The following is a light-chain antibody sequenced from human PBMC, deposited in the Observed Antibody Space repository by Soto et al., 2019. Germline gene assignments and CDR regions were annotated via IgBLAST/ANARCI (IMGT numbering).Light chain of an antibody. J-gene: IGKJ3*01. CDR2: GTS. V-gene: IGKV3-20*01. CDR3: QHFGSSPGFT. CDR1: QNINSRY. Sequence: EIVLTQSPGTLSLSPGERATLSCRASQNINSRYLAWYQQKPGQAPRLLIYGTSSRATGIPDRFSGSGSGTDFTLTISRLEPEDFAVYYCQHFGSSPGFTFGPGTKVHIK.